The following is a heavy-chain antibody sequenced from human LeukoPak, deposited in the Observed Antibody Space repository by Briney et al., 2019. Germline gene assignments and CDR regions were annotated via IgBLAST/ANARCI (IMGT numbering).Heavy chain of an antibody. CDR1: GDSISRGSYY. Sequence: SETLSLTCSVSGDSISRGSYYWSWIRQPAGKGLEWIGYIYYSGSTNYNPSLKSRVTISVDTSKNQFSLKLSSVTAADTAVYYCARDSGIAYCGGDCYSYYYYGMDVWGQGATVTVSS. D-gene: IGHD2-21*02. J-gene: IGHJ6*02. CDR2: IYYSGST. V-gene: IGHV4-61*10. CDR3: ARDSGIAYCGGDCYSYYYYGMDV.